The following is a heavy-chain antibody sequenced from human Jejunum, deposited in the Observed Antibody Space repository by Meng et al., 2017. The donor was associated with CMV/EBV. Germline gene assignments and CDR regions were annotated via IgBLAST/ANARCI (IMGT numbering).Heavy chain of an antibody. Sequence: GYSFNGKYIPWVRQAPGQGLEWMGWINPNNGGTKYAQKFQGRVTMTRDTSISTAYMDLSRLKSDDTAMYFCARSDRYDDYWSGDYWGQGTLVTVSS. J-gene: IGHJ4*02. CDR3: ARSDRYDDYWSGDY. CDR1: GYSFNGKY. V-gene: IGHV1-2*02. CDR2: INPNNGGT. D-gene: IGHD3-3*01.